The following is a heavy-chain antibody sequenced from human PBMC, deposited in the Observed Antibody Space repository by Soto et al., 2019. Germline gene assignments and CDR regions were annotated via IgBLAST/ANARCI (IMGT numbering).Heavy chain of an antibody. CDR3: ARGGHVVVVTAAFDY. D-gene: IGHD2-21*02. V-gene: IGHV1-46*01. Sequence: QVQLMQSGAEVKKPGASVKVSGKASGDTFTNYYIHWVRQAPGQGLEWMGTVNPSGGHTTYSQNFLGRVTMTRDTSTSTLYMELTSLTSDDKAVYYCARGGHVVVVTAAFDYWGQGTLVTVSS. J-gene: IGHJ4*02. CDR1: GDTFTNYY. CDR2: VNPSGGHT.